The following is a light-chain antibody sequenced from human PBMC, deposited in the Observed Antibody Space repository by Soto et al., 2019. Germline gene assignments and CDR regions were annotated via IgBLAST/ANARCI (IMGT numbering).Light chain of an antibody. Sequence: QSALTQPASVSASPGQSISISCTGTSNDVGAFDYVSLYQQHPGKAPKLIIFEVFNRPSGVSTRFSGAKSGSTASLTISGLQAEDEADYFCSSYTTNNAHVFGGGTK. CDR1: SNDVGAFDY. CDR3: SSYTTNNAHV. V-gene: IGLV2-14*01. J-gene: IGLJ3*02. CDR2: EVF.